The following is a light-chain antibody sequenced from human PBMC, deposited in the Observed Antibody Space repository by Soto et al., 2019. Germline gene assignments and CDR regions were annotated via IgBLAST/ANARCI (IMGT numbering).Light chain of an antibody. CDR2: EVS. J-gene: IGLJ3*02. CDR3: SSYAGSNLWG. V-gene: IGLV2-8*01. CDR1: SSDVGGYNY. Sequence: QSALTQPPSASGSPGQSVTISCTGTSSDVGGYNYVSWYQQHPGKAPKLMIYEVSQRPSGVPDRFSGSKSGNTASLTVSGLQAEDEADYYCSSYAGSNLWGFCGGTKLTVL.